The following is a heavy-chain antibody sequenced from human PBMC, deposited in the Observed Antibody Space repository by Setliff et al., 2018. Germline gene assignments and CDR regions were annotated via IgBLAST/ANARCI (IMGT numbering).Heavy chain of an antibody. Sequence: RLRETLSLTCAVYGGSFSGYYWSWIRQPPGKGLEWIGEINHSGSTNYNPSLKSRVTISVDTSKNQFSLKLSSVTAADTAVYYCSRGKVLYDYVWGSYRYEDYYYGMDVWGQGTTVTV. CDR1: GGSFSGYY. D-gene: IGHD3-16*02. CDR2: INHSGST. J-gene: IGHJ6*02. V-gene: IGHV4-34*01. CDR3: SRGKVLYDYVWGSYRYEDYYYGMDV.